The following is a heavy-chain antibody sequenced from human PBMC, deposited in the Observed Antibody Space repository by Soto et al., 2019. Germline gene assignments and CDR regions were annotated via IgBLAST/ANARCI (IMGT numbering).Heavy chain of an antibody. CDR1: GFTVSSNY. D-gene: IGHD3-10*01. V-gene: IGHV3-66*01. Sequence: PGGSLRLSCAASGFTVSSNYMSWVRQAPGKGLEWVSVIYSGGSTYYADSVKGRFTISRDNSKNTLYLQMNSLRAEDTAVYYCARGSSWFGELSGYWGQGTLVTVSS. CDR3: ARGSSWFGELSGY. J-gene: IGHJ4*02. CDR2: IYSGGST.